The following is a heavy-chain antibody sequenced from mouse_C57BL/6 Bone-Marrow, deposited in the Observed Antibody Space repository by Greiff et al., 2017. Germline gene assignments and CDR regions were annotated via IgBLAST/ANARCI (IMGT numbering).Heavy chain of an antibody. Sequence: QVQLQQPGPELVKPGASVKMSCKASGYTFTSYWITWVKQRPGQGLEWIGDIYPGSGSTNYNEQFKSKATLNVAKPSSTAYMQLSSLTSEDDAVYYCSGWGTVGYFDVWGTGTTGTVSS. J-gene: IGHJ1*03. CDR1: GYTFTSYW. V-gene: IGHV1-55*01. D-gene: IGHD2-14*01. CDR3: SGWGTVGYFDV. CDR2: IYPGSGST.